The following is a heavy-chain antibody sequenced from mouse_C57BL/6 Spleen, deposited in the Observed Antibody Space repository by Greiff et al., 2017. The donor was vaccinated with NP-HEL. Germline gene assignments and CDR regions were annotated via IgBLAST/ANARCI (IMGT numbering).Heavy chain of an antibody. J-gene: IGHJ4*01. CDR1: GYSITSGYY. V-gene: IGHV3-6*01. D-gene: IGHD2-4*01. CDR3: AKGGLRPTYYAMDY. Sequence: EVQLQQSGPGLVKPSQSLSLTCSVTGYSITSGYYWNWIRQFPGNKLEWMGYISYDGSNNYNPSLKNRISITRDTSKNQFFLKLNSVTTEDTATYYCAKGGLRPTYYAMDYWGQGTSVTVSS. CDR2: ISYDGSN.